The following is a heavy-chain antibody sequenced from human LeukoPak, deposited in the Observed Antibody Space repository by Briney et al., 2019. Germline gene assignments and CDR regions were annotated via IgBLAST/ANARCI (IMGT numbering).Heavy chain of an antibody. CDR3: AKANCCGGSCYAVFDY. V-gene: IGHV3-23*01. CDR2: ISASGGGT. D-gene: IGHD2-15*01. J-gene: IGHJ4*02. CDR1: GFTFTGYA. Sequence: GGSLRLSCAASGFTFTGYAMSWVRQAPGKGLEWVSAISASGGGTYYADSVKGRFTISRDTSISTPYMQMNSLRAEDTAVYYCAKANCCGGSCYAVFDYWGQGTLVTVSS.